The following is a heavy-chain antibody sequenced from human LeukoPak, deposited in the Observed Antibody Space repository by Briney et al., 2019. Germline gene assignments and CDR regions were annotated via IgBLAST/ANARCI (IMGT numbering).Heavy chain of an antibody. D-gene: IGHD5-24*01. CDR2: IYYSGRT. J-gene: IGHJ4*02. CDR1: GCSIGSGAYY. Sequence: SAPLSLPCPFSGCSIGSGAYYWSWIRQHPGKGLERIWYIYYSGRTYYNPSVKSRVTISVDASKNQFSLKLSSVTAADTAVYYCARDLGDGYLANDYWGQGTLVTVSS. V-gene: IGHV4-31*03. CDR3: ARDLGDGYLANDY.